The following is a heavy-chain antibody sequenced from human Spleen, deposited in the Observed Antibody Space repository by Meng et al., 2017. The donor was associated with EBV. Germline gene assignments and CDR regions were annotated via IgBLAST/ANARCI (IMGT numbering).Heavy chain of an antibody. CDR2: INPSGGST. CDR1: GLTFTIDY. V-gene: IGHV1-46*01. CDR3: ARDCGGNPGGDF. D-gene: IGHD2-15*01. Sequence: QVQLVESGAEVKKPGSSMKVPCKASGLTFTIDYIHWVRQAPGQGREWVGMINPSGGSTTYAQRFQGRVTMTRDTSTSTVYLELSSLTSEDTAVYYCARDCGGNPGGDFWGQGTLVTVSS. J-gene: IGHJ4*02.